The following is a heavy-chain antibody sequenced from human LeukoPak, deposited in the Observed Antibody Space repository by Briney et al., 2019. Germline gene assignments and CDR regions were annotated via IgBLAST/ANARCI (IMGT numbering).Heavy chain of an antibody. CDR2: ISGSGGST. J-gene: IGHJ6*03. V-gene: IGHV3-23*01. CDR3: AKAAVSDTHYYYYYMDV. Sequence: PGGSLRLSCAASGFTFSSYAMSWVRQAPGKGLEWVSAISGSGGSTYYADSVKDRYTISRDNSKNTLYLQMNSLRAEDTAVYYCAKAAVSDTHYYYYYMDVWGKGTTVTVSS. CDR1: GFTFSSYA. D-gene: IGHD6-25*01.